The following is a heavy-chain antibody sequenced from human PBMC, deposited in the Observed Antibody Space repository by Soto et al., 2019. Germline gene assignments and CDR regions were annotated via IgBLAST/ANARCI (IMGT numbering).Heavy chain of an antibody. V-gene: IGHV1-69*06. CDR2: IIPIFGTA. J-gene: IGHJ5*02. CDR3: ARDLCHDYVWGSYRPNWFDP. D-gene: IGHD3-16*02. Sequence: QVQLVQSGAEVKKPGSSVKVSCKASGGTFSSYAISWVRQAPGQGLEWMGGIIPIFGTANYAQKFQGRVTITADKSTSTAYMELSSLRSEDTAVYYCARDLCHDYVWGSYRPNWFDPWGQGTLVTVSS. CDR1: GGTFSSYA.